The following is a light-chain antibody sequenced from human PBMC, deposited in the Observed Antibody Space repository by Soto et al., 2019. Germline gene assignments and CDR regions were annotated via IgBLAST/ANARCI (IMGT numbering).Light chain of an antibody. CDR3: ATWDDDLNAAV. CDR2: GHN. Sequence: QSVLTQPPSVSGAPGQRVTISCTGSSSNIGADHDVNWYQQLPGTVPKILIFGHNNRPSGVPDRFSASTSGTSASLAISGLQADDEADYYCATWDDDLNAAVFGGGTQLTVL. V-gene: IGLV1-40*01. J-gene: IGLJ7*01. CDR1: SSNIGADHD.